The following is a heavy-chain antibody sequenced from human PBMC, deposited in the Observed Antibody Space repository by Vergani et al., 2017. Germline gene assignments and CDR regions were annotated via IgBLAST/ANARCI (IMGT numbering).Heavy chain of an antibody. Sequence: EVQLVESGGGLVQPGGSLRLSCAASGFTFSSYWMHWVRQAPGKGLVWVSSISSSSSYIYYADSVKGRFTISRDNAKNSLYLQMNSLRAKDTAVYYCARDSQPYCSGGSCYSGFDYWGQGTLVTVSS. D-gene: IGHD2-15*01. V-gene: IGHV3-21*01. CDR3: ARDSQPYCSGGSCYSGFDY. CDR1: GFTFSSYW. J-gene: IGHJ4*02. CDR2: ISSSSSYI.